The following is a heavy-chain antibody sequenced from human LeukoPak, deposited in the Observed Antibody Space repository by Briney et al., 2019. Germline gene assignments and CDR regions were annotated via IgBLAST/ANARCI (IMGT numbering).Heavy chain of an antibody. V-gene: IGHV4-59*08. CDR2: IYHSGST. CDR1: GGSISSYY. Sequence: SETLSLTCTVSGGSISSYYWSWIRQPPGKGLEWIGSIYHSGSTYYNPSLKSRVTISVDTSKNQFSLKLSSVTAADTAVYYCARQEGYSSSSVTFNWFDPWGQGTLVTVSS. D-gene: IGHD6-6*01. CDR3: ARQEGYSSSSVTFNWFDP. J-gene: IGHJ5*02.